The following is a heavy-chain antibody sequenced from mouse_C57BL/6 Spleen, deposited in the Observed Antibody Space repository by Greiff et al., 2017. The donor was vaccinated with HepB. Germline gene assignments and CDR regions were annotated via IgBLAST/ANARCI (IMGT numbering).Heavy chain of an antibody. D-gene: IGHD2-5*01. CDR1: GYAFSSYW. CDR2: IYPGDGDT. V-gene: IGHV1-80*01. Sequence: VQLQQSGAELVKPGASVKISCKASGYAFSSYWMNWVKQRPGKGLEWIGQIYPGDGDTNYNGKFKGKATLTADKSSSAAYMQLSSLTSEDSAVYFCAREESYSNYFYFDYWGQGTTLTVSS. J-gene: IGHJ2*01. CDR3: AREESYSNYFYFDY.